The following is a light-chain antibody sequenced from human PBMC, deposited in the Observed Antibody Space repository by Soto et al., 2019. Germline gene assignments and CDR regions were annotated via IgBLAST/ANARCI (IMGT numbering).Light chain of an antibody. V-gene: IGKV3-15*01. CDR1: QSVSKN. CDR2: GTS. J-gene: IGKJ1*01. Sequence: EVVMTQSPATLSVSPGERVTLSCRASQSVSKNLAWYQQKPGQAPRLLIYGTSTRATGIPARFSGSGSGTEFTLTISSLQSADFAVYYCQQCDNWPPWTFGQGTKVEIK. CDR3: QQCDNWPPWT.